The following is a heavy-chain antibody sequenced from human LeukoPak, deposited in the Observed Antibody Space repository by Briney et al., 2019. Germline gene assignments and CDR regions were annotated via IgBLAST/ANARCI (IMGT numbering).Heavy chain of an antibody. CDR2: MSPNSGNT. CDR1: GYTFASYD. D-gene: IGHD3-22*01. Sequence: ASVKVSCKASGYTFASYDINWVRQPTGQGLEWMGWMSPNSGNTGYAQKFQGRVTMTRNTSISTAYMELGSLESEDTAVYYCARTPPDTTGYYSWGQGTLVTVSS. CDR3: ARTPPDTTGYYS. V-gene: IGHV1-8*01. J-gene: IGHJ4*02.